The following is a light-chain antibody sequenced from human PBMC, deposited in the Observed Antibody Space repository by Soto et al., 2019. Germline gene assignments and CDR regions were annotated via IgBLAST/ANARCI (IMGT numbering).Light chain of an antibody. CDR2: GAS. J-gene: IGKJ2*01. CDR3: RQYCSSPSYT. V-gene: IGKV3-20*01. Sequence: EIVLTQSPGTLSLSPGERATLSCRASQSVSSSRYLAWYQQKPGQAPRLLIYGASRRATGIPVRFRGSGSAPDITLTISRLEPEDFAVYYCRQYCSSPSYTFGQGTKLESK. CDR1: QSVSSSRY.